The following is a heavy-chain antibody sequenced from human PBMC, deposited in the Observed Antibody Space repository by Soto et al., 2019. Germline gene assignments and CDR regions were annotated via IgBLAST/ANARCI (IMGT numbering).Heavy chain of an antibody. V-gene: IGHV3-7*01. Sequence: PGGSLRLSCTASGFSFSGCYMSWVRQAPGKGLEWVGNIKPDGSEENYVGSVKGRFTISRDNTKKSLYLQMNNLRAEDTAVYYCVCRALGYWGQGT. D-gene: IGHD2-15*01. CDR1: GFSFSGCY. CDR3: VCRALGY. CDR2: IKPDGSEE. J-gene: IGHJ4*02.